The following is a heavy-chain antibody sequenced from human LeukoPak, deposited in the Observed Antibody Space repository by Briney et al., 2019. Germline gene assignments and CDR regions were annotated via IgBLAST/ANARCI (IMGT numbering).Heavy chain of an antibody. D-gene: IGHD3-22*01. CDR2: ISAYNGNT. J-gene: IGHJ4*02. V-gene: IGHV1-18*01. CDR3: ARVRYYDSSGYYPHFDY. Sequence: ASVKVSCKASGYTFTSYGISWVRQAPGQGLEWMGWISAYNGNTNYAQKRQGRVTMTTDTSTSTAYMELRSLRSDDTAVYYCARVRYYDSSGYYPHFDYWGQGTLVTVSS. CDR1: GYTFTSYG.